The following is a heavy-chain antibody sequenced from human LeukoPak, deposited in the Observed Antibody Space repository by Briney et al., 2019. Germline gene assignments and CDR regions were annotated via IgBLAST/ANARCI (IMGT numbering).Heavy chain of an antibody. V-gene: IGHV3-48*01. CDR2: ISSSSSTI. CDR3: ARTRTFGETSDAFDI. CDR1: GFTFSSYS. J-gene: IGHJ3*02. Sequence: PGGSLRLSCAASGFTFSSYSMNWVRQAPGKGLEWVSYISSSSSTIYYADSVKGRFTISRDNAKNSLYLQMNTLRAEDTAVYYCARTRTFGETSDAFDIWGQGTMVTVSS. D-gene: IGHD3-10*01.